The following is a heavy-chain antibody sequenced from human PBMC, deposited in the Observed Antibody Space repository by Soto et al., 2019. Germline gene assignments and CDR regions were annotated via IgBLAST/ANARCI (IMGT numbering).Heavy chain of an antibody. V-gene: IGHV3-7*01. D-gene: IGHD3-10*01. CDR2: IKQDGSEK. J-gene: IGHJ3*02. CDR3: ASHPSRGAFDI. CDR1: GFTFSSYW. Sequence: PGGSLRLSCAASGFTFSSYWMSWVRQAPGKGLEWVANIKQDGSEKYYVDSVKGRFTISRDNAKNSLYLQMNSLRAEDTALYYCASHPSRGAFDIWGQGTMVTVS.